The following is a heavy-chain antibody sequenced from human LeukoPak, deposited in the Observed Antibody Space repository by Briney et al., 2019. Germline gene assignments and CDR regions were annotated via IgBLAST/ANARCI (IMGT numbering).Heavy chain of an antibody. J-gene: IGHJ4*02. Sequence: PSQTLSLTCTVSSGSISSGGYYWTWIRQHPGKGLEWIGYIYYSGSTSYNPSLKSRLTMSVDTSKNQFSLKLSSVTAADTAVYYCARGRQLTVFDYWGQGTLVTVSS. D-gene: IGHD6-13*01. V-gene: IGHV4-31*03. CDR2: IYYSGST. CDR1: SGSISSGGYY. CDR3: ARGRQLTVFDY.